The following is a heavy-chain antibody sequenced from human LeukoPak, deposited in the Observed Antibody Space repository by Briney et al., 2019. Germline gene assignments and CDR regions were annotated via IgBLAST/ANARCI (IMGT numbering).Heavy chain of an antibody. J-gene: IGHJ3*02. Sequence: GGSLRLSCAASAFTFDSYSMNWVRQAPGKGLEWVSAISGGGGTTYYADSLKGRFTISRDNSKNTLYLQMNSLRAEDTAIYYCAKWRVYCTSTSCPHDGFDIWGQGTMVTVSS. V-gene: IGHV3-23*01. CDR2: ISGGGGTT. CDR3: AKWRVYCTSTSCPHDGFDI. D-gene: IGHD2-2*01. CDR1: AFTFDSYS.